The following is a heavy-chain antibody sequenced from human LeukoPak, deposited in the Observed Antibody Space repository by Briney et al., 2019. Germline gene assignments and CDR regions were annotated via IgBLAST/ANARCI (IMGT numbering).Heavy chain of an antibody. CDR1: GGSIYTSTY. D-gene: IGHD2-15*01. CDR2: MFYSGST. J-gene: IGHJ4*02. Sequence: PSETLSLTCTASGGSIYTSTYWGWIRQPPGKGLEWIGSMFYSGSTFYNPSLKSRVTISVDTSKNQFSLNLSSVTAADTAVYYCARLPQGYCSGGSCDYWGQGTLVTVSS. V-gene: IGHV4-39*01. CDR3: ARLPQGYCSGGSCDY.